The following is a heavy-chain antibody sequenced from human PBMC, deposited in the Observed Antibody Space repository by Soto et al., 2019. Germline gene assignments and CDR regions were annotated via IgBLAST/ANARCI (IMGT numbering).Heavy chain of an antibody. D-gene: IGHD2-2*01. CDR3: ATGEDIVVVPAAPPYYYYYMDV. V-gene: IGHV4-31*03. J-gene: IGHJ6*03. CDR1: GGSISSGGYY. CDR2: IYYSGST. Sequence: SETLSLTCTVSGGSISSGGYYWSWIRQHPGKGLEWIGYIYYSGSTYYNPPLKSRVTISVDTSKNQFSLKLSSVTAADTAVYYCATGEDIVVVPAAPPYYYYYMDVWGKGTTVTVSS.